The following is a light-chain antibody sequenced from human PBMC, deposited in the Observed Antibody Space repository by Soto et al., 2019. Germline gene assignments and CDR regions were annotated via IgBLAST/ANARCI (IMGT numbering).Light chain of an antibody. CDR2: VAS. CDR1: QSISSN. CDR3: QQYNNWPPFS. J-gene: IGKJ3*01. Sequence: ITQSPSTLSVAPGERASLSCRASQSISSNLAWYQQKNGQTPRLLIYVASTRAAGIPARFSGSGSGTDFTLTISSLQSEDFAVYYCQQYNNWPPFSFGPGTKVDIK. V-gene: IGKV3-15*01.